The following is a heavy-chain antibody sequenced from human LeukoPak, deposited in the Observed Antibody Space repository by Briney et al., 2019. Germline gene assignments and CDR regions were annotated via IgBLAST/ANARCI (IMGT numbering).Heavy chain of an antibody. Sequence: PGGSLRLSCAASGFTFSSHAMSWVRQAPGKGLEWVSAISGSGGSTYYADSVKGRFTISRDNSKNTLYLQMTSLRAEDTAVYYCAKDPYSSKWLWVDPWGQGTLVTVSS. CDR3: AKDPYSSKWLWVDP. D-gene: IGHD3-22*01. CDR2: ISGSGGST. CDR1: GFTFSSHA. V-gene: IGHV3-23*01. J-gene: IGHJ5*02.